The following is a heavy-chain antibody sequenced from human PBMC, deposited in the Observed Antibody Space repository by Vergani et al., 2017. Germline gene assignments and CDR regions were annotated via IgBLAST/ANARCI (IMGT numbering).Heavy chain of an antibody. V-gene: IGHV1-69*14. CDR1: PCPFPPSP. D-gene: IGHD2-2*01. CDR2: FIPIFGTA. J-gene: IGHJ4*02. Sequence: QVQLVQSGAEVNKPPSSLPFSSHPSPCPFPPSPIRSVRPAPVQRLEWIGSFIPIFGTANYAQKFQGRVTITAAKSTSTAYMELSSRRSEETAVYYCARDRRIGVVVPAAHWGQGTLVTVSS. CDR3: ARDRRIGVVVPAAH.